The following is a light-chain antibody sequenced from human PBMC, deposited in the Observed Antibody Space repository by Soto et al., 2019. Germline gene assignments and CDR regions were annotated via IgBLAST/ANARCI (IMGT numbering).Light chain of an antibody. V-gene: IGLV2-14*01. CDR3: SSYTSSSTRV. CDR1: SSDVGGYHY. Sequence: QSALTQPASVSGSPGQSITISCTGTSSDVGGYHYVSWYQQHPGKAPKLMIYEVSHRPSGVSNRFSGSKSGNTASLTISGLQAEDEADYYCSSYTSSSTRVFGTGTKLTVL. CDR2: EVS. J-gene: IGLJ1*01.